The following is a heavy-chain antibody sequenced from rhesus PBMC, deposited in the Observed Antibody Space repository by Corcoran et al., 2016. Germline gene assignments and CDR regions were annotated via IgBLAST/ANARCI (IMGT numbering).Heavy chain of an antibody. CDR2: IYGGGGSN. V-gene: IGHV4S2*01. J-gene: IGHJ3*01. Sequence: QVPLQESGPGLVKPSETLPLTCAVSGASISSNYWSWIRQAPGKGLEWIGRIYGGGGSNNYKPSLKRRVTMSIDTSKNQFSLKLSSVTAADTAVYYCAREGSWSNWGAFDFWGQGLRVTVSS. CDR3: AREGSWSNWGAFDF. D-gene: IGHD6-13*01. CDR1: GASISSNY.